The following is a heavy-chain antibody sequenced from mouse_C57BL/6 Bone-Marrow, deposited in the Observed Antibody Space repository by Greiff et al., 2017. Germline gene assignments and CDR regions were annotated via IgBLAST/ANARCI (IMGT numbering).Heavy chain of an antibody. J-gene: IGHJ2*01. D-gene: IGHD2-4*01. Sequence: QVQLQQSGAELVRPGASVKLSCKASGYTFTDYYINWVKQRPGQGLEWIARIYPGSGNTYYNEKFKGKATLTAEKSSSTAYMQLSSLTSEDSAVYCCARTPLEGLRRYYFDYWGQGTTLTVSS. V-gene: IGHV1-76*01. CDR2: IYPGSGNT. CDR1: GYTFTDYY. CDR3: ARTPLEGLRRYYFDY.